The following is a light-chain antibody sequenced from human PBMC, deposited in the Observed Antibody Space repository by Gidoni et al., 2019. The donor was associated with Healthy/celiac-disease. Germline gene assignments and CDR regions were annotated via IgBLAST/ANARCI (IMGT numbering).Light chain of an antibody. CDR2: GKN. J-gene: IGLJ3*02. V-gene: IGLV3-19*01. Sequence: SSELTQDPAVSVALGQTVRITCQGDSLRSYYASWYQQKPGQAPVLVIYGKNNRPSGIPDRFSGSSSGKTASLTTTGAQAEDEADYYCNSRDSSGNHLWVFGGGTKLTVL. CDR3: NSRDSSGNHLWV. CDR1: SLRSYY.